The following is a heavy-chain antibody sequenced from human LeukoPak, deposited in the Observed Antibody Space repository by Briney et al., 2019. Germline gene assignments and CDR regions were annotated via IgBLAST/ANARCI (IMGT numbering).Heavy chain of an antibody. CDR2: INHSGST. Sequence: SETLSLTCAVYGGSFSGYYWSWIRQPPGKGLGWIGEINHSGSTNYNPSLKSRVTISVDTSKNQFSLKLSSVTAADTAVYYCARGRMTTVTTDFLVEKLYYMDVWGKGTTVTVSS. V-gene: IGHV4-34*01. CDR1: GGSFSGYY. CDR3: ARGRMTTVTTDFLVEKLYYMDV. D-gene: IGHD4-11*01. J-gene: IGHJ6*03.